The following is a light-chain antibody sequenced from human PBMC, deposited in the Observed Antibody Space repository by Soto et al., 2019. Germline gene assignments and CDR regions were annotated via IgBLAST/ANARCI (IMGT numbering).Light chain of an antibody. Sequence: GDTVPITCRASQSVSTWLAWYQQTPGKAPKLLMYDASTLESGAPARFSGSGSGTEFTLTISSLQPEDFATYHCQEYKTWTFGQGTKVDIK. CDR1: QSVSTW. CDR2: DAS. V-gene: IGKV1-5*01. J-gene: IGKJ1*01. CDR3: QEYKTWT.